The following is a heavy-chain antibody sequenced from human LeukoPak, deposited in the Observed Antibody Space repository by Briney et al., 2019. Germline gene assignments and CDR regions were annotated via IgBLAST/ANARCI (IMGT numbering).Heavy chain of an antibody. CDR1: GYSFTTHW. CDR3: ARHPTSSWYHVGWFDP. CDR2: IYPGDSDT. V-gene: IGHV5-51*01. D-gene: IGHD6-13*01. Sequence: GESLKISCKASGYSFTTHWIGWVRQMPGKGLEWMGIIYPGDSDTRYSPSFQGHVTISADKSISTAYLQWSSLKASDTAMYYCARHPTSSWYHVGWFDPWGQGTLVTVSS. J-gene: IGHJ5*02.